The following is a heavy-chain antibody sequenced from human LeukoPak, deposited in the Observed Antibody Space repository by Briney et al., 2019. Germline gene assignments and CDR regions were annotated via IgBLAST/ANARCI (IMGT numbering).Heavy chain of an antibody. V-gene: IGHV4-39*07. CDR1: GGSISSSSYY. D-gene: IGHD3-22*01. J-gene: IGHJ4*02. Sequence: SETLSLTCTVSGGSISSSSYYWGWIRQPPGKGLEWIGSIYYSGSTYYNPSLKSRVTISVDTSKNQFSLKLSSVTAADTAVYYRARDAAYYYDSSGSYWGQGTLVTVSS. CDR2: IYYSGST. CDR3: ARDAAYYYDSSGSY.